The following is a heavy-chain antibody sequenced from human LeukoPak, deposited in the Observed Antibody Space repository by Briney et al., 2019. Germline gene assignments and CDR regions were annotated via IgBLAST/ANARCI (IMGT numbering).Heavy chain of an antibody. CDR2: IWYDGSNK. V-gene: IGHV3-33*01. J-gene: IGHJ4*02. CDR3: ARTVGATSPFDY. CDR1: GFTFSSYG. D-gene: IGHD1-26*01. Sequence: GGSLRLSCAASGFTFSSYGMHWVRQAPGKGLEWVAVIWYDGSNKYYADSVKGRFTISRDNSKNTLYLQVNSLRAEDTAVYYCARTVGATSPFDYWGQGTLVTVSS.